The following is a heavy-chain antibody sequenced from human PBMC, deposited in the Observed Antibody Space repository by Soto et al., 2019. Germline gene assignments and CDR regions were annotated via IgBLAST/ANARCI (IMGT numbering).Heavy chain of an antibody. J-gene: IGHJ4*02. CDR1: GFTFSNAW. Sequence: GGSLRLSCAASGFTFSNAWMNWVRQAPGKGLEWVGRIKSKTDGGKKDYAAPVKGRFTISRDDSKNTLYLQMNSLKTEDTAVYYCTTARYYYDILTGYNNWGQGTLVTVSS. V-gene: IGHV3-15*07. D-gene: IGHD3-9*01. CDR3: TTARYYYDILTGYNN. CDR2: IKSKTDGGKK.